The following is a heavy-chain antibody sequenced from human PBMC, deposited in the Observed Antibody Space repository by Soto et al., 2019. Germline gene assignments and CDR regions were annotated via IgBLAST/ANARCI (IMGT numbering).Heavy chain of an antibody. CDR2: IYYSGST. CDR1: GGSISSGDYY. D-gene: IGHD3-10*01. CDR3: ARVGPRYYYYGMDV. J-gene: IGHJ6*02. Sequence: SETLSLTCTVSGGSISSGDYYWSWIRQPPGKSLEWIGYIYYSGSTYYNPSLKSRVTISVDTSKNQFSLKLSSVTAADTAVYYCARVGPRYYYYGMDVWGQGTTVTVSS. V-gene: IGHV4-30-4*01.